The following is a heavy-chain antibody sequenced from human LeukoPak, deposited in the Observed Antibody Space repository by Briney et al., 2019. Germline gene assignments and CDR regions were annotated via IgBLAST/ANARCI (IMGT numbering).Heavy chain of an antibody. Sequence: KPSETLSLTCAVYGGSFNGYYWSWIRQPPGKGLEWIGSIYYSGNTYYNASLKSQVSISIDTSKNQFSLRLTSVTAADTAVYYCARQTGSGLFILPGGQGTLVTVSS. D-gene: IGHD3/OR15-3a*01. CDR1: GGSFNGYY. V-gene: IGHV4-34*01. J-gene: IGHJ4*02. CDR2: IYYSGNT. CDR3: ARQTGSGLFILP.